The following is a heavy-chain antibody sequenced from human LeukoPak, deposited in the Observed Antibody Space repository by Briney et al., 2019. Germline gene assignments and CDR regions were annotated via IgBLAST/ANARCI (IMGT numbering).Heavy chain of an antibody. CDR2: ISGYNGHT. Sequence: ASVKVSCKASGYTFTSYGISWVRQAPGQGLEWMGWISGYNGHTNYAQKLQGRVTMTTDKSTSTAYMELRSLRSDDTAVYYCARSYCSSTSCSDYMDVWGKGTTVTISS. D-gene: IGHD2-2*01. V-gene: IGHV1-18*01. CDR3: ARSYCSSTSCSDYMDV. CDR1: GYTFTSYG. J-gene: IGHJ6*03.